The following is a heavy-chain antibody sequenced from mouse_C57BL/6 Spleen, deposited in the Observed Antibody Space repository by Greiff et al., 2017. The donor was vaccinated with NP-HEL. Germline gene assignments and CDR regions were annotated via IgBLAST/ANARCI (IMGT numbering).Heavy chain of an antibody. CDR3: ARLIYYDYGYAMDY. V-gene: IGHV5-16*01. CDR1: GFTFSDYY. D-gene: IGHD2-4*01. J-gene: IGHJ4*01. CDR2: INYDGSST. Sequence: DVMLVESEGGLVQPGSSMKLSCTASGFTFSDYYMAWVRQVPEKGLEWVANINYDGSSTYYLDSLKSRFIISRDNAKNILYLQMSSLKSEDTATYYCARLIYYDYGYAMDYWGQGTSVTVSS.